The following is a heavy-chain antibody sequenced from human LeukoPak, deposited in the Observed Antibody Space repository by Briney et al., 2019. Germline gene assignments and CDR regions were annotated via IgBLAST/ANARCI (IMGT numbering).Heavy chain of an antibody. CDR1: GGSFSGYY. V-gene: IGHV4-34*01. CDR2: INHSGST. J-gene: IGHJ4*02. Sequence: SETLSLTCAVYGGSFSGYYWSWIRQPPGKGLEWIGEINHSGSTNYNPSLKSRVTISVDTSKNQFSLKLSSVTAADTAVYYCARGGYRQLYYFDYWGQGTLVTVSS. CDR3: ARGGYRQLYYFDY. D-gene: IGHD5-18*01.